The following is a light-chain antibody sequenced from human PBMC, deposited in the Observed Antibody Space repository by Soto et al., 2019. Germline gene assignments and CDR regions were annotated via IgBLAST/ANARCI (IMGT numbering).Light chain of an antibody. CDR3: QQRSNR. CDR2: DAS. Sequence: EIVLTQSPATLSLSPGERATLSCRASQYVNTYLAWYQQKPGQAPRLLIYDASNRAAGVPARFSGSGSGTDFTLTISSLEPDDFAVYYCQQRSNRFGGGTKVEIK. V-gene: IGKV3-11*01. J-gene: IGKJ4*01. CDR1: QYVNTY.